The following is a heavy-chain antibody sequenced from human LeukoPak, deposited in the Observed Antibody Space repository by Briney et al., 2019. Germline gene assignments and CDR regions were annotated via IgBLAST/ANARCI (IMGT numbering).Heavy chain of an antibody. D-gene: IGHD6-13*01. J-gene: IGHJ4*02. CDR1: GTSIRDYY. CDR3: ARDRITAAPQFDY. Sequence: SETLCLTCTVSGTSIRDYYWSWIRQPAGKGLEWIGRIHISGSTYHNPSLKSRVTISVDKSKNQFSLNVSSVTAADTAIYYCARDRITAAPQFDYWGQGTLVTVSS. V-gene: IGHV4-4*07. CDR2: IHISGST.